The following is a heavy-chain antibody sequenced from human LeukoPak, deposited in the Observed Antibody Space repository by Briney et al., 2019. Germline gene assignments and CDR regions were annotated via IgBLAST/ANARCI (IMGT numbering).Heavy chain of an antibody. J-gene: IGHJ5*02. D-gene: IGHD3-3*01. CDR3: AKSPSKFLLRFLDPAHWFDP. CDR1: GFTFSSYA. CDR2: ISGSGGST. V-gene: IGHV3-23*01. Sequence: GGSLRLSCAASGFTFSSYAMSWVRQAPGKGLEWVSAISGSGGSTYYADSVKGRFTISRDNSKNTLYLQMNSLRAEDTAVYYCAKSPSKFLLRFLDPAHWFDPWGQGTLVPVSS.